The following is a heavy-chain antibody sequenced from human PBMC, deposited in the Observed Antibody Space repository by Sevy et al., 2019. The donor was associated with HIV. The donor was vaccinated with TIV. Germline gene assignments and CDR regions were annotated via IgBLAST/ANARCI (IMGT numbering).Heavy chain of an antibody. CDR3: ARESGSDWYLDF. Sequence: GGSLRLSCAASGFTFGSYGMHGVRQAPGKGLEWVAVIGFDGINKYYGDSVKGRFTISRDNSKNTVYLHMNSLRVDDTAVYYCARESGSDWYLDFWGQGTLVTVSS. CDR2: IGFDGINK. J-gene: IGHJ4*02. D-gene: IGHD6-19*01. CDR1: GFTFGSYG. V-gene: IGHV3-33*01.